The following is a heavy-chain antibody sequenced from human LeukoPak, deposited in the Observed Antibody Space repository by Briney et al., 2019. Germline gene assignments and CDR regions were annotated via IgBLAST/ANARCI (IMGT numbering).Heavy chain of an antibody. CDR3: ARDRGAGTYDFDY. Sequence: GGSLRLSCAASGFTFSNSWMHWVRQAPGKGLVWVSHINTDGSSTTYADSVKGRFTISRDNAKKSLYLHMSSLRAEDTAVYFCARDRGAGTYDFDYWGQGTLVTVSS. J-gene: IGHJ4*02. D-gene: IGHD3-10*01. V-gene: IGHV3-74*01. CDR1: GFTFSNSW. CDR2: INTDGSST.